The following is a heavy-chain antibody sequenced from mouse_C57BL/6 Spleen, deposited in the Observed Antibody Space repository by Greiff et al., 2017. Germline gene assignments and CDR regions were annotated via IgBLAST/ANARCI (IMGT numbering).Heavy chain of an antibody. J-gene: IGHJ2*01. D-gene: IGHD4-1*01. V-gene: IGHV5-6*01. CDR1: GFTFSSYG. CDR2: ISSGGSYT. CDR3: ARQTLTGTVLDY. Sequence: EVKLMESGGDLVKPGGSLKLSCAASGFTFSSYGMSWVRQTPDKRLEWVATISSGGSYTYYPDSVKGRFTISRDNAKNTLYLQMSSLKSEDTAMYYCARQTLTGTVLDYWGQGTTLTVSS.